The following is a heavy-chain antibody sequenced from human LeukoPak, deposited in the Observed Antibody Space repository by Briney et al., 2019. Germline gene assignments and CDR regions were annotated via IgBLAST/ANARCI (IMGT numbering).Heavy chain of an antibody. V-gene: IGHV1-8*01. Sequence: ASVKVSCKASGYTFTSYDINWVRQATGQGLEWMGWMNPNSGNTGYAQKFQGRVTMTRNTSISTAYMELSSLRAEDTAVYYCAKPNLYGSGSYYTYWGQGTLVTVSS. CDR2: MNPNSGNT. J-gene: IGHJ4*02. D-gene: IGHD3-10*01. CDR1: GYTFTSYD. CDR3: AKPNLYGSGSYYTY.